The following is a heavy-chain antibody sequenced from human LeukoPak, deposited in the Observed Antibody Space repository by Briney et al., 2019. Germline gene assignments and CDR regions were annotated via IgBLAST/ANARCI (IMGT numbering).Heavy chain of an antibody. CDR3: ARVDTVMAYYFDL. Sequence: GGSLRLSCAASGFTVGTNCMTWVRQAPGKGLEWVSTIYSGGTTYYADSVMGRFTISRHNSRNTLYLQMNSLRAEDTAVYYCARVDTVMAYYFDLWGQGTLVTVSS. CDR2: IYSGGTT. V-gene: IGHV3-53*04. J-gene: IGHJ4*02. D-gene: IGHD5-18*01. CDR1: GFTVGTNC.